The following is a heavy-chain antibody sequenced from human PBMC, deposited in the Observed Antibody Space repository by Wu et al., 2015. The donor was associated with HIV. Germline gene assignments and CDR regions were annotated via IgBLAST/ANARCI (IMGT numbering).Heavy chain of an antibody. J-gene: IGHJ5*02. Sequence: QVQLVQSGTEVKKPGASVKVSCQASNYIFTKYGVTWVRQAPGQGLEWMGWISVDNGDTNYAQNFQDRVTLTTDTSTNTAYMELRSLTSDDTAVYYCARGGYYYGSGLTGFDPWGQGTLVIVSS. V-gene: IGHV1-18*01. D-gene: IGHD3-10*01. CDR1: NYIFTKYG. CDR2: ISVDNGDT. CDR3: ARGGYYYGSGLTGFDP.